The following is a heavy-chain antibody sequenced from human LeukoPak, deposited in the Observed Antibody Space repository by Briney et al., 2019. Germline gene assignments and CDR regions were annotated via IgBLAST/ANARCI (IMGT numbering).Heavy chain of an antibody. J-gene: IGHJ4*02. CDR3: ARHERGAENLDY. D-gene: IGHD1-1*01. CDR2: VSYSGRT. V-gene: IGHV4-59*08. CDR1: GASISNYC. Sequence: SETLSLTCTVSGASISNYCWSWIRQPPGKGLEWIGYVSYSGRTNHNPSLKSLVTISLDTSNNQFSLKLTSVTAADTAVYYCARHERGAENLDYWGEGTLVTVSS.